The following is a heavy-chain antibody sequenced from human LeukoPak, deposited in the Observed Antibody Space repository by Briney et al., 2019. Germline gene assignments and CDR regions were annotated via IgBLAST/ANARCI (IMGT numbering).Heavy chain of an antibody. CDR2: IYYSGST. V-gene: IGHV4-59*01. D-gene: IGHD2-15*01. J-gene: IGHJ4*02. CDR1: GDSISGNY. CDR3: ARLLAGCPGGRCRAHFDY. Sequence: SETLSLTCSVSGDSISGNYWSWMRQPSGKGLEWIGYIYYSGSTNYNPSLKSRVTMSVDTSKNQFSLNLSSVTAADTAVYYCARLLAGCPGGRCRAHFDYWGQGTLVTVSS.